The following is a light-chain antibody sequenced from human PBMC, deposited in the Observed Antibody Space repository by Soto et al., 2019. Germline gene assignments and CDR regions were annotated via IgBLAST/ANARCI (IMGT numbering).Light chain of an antibody. CDR3: MQALQTPYT. CDR2: LGF. V-gene: IGKV2-28*01. J-gene: IGKJ2*01. Sequence: EIVMTQSPPSLTVTPGEPASISCRSSQRLLHSNGNNFLDWYLQKPGQSPQLLIYLGFNRASVVPDRVSGSGAGTDFTLKISRVEAEDVGVYYCMQALQTPYTFGQGTKLEIK. CDR1: QRLLHSNGNNF.